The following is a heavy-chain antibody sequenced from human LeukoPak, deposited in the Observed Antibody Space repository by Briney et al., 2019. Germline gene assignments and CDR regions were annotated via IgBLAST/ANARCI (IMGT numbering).Heavy chain of an antibody. J-gene: IGHJ4*02. Sequence: PGGSLRLSCAASGFTFTNYWMHRVRQAPGKGLVWVSHINSDGSRTNYAASVRGRFTISRDNAKNTLYLQMDSLRAEDTAVYYCARQPDYWGQGTLVTVSS. CDR2: INSDGSRT. V-gene: IGHV3-74*01. CDR3: ARQPDY. CDR1: GFTFTNYW. D-gene: IGHD1-14*01.